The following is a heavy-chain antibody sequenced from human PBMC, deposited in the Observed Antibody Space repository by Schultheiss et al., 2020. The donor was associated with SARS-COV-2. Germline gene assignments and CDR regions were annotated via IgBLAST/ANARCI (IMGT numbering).Heavy chain of an antibody. CDR1: GFTVSSNY. CDR2: IYSGGST. J-gene: IGHJ3*02. V-gene: IGHV3-66*01. CDR3: ARARRMTTAKGDAFDI. Sequence: GESLKISCAASGFTVSSNYMSWVRQAPGKGLEWVSVIYSGGSTYYADSVKGRFTISRDNSKNTLYLQMNSLRAEDTAVYYCARARRMTTAKGDAFDIWGQGTMVTVSS. D-gene: IGHD4-11*01.